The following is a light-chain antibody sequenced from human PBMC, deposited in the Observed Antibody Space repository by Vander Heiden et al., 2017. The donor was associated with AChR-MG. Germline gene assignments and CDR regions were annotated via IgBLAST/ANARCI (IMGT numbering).Light chain of an antibody. J-gene: IGKJ4*01. CDR2: WAS. Sequence: DIVMTQSPDSLAVSLGERATINYKSSQSVLYSSNNKNYLAWYQQKPGQPPNLLIYWASTRESGVPDRFSGSGSGTDFTLTISSLQAEDVAVYYCQQDDSTPLTFGGGTKVEIK. V-gene: IGKV4-1*01. CDR3: QQDDSTPLT. CDR1: QSVLYSSNNKNY.